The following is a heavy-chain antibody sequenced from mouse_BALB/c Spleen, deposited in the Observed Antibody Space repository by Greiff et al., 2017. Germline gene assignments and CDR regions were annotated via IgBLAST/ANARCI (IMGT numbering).Heavy chain of an antibody. CDR3: ASSSWFAY. V-gene: IGHV1S29*02. J-gene: IGHJ3*01. CDR1: GYTFTDYN. Sequence: EVQLQESGPELVKPGASVKISCKASGYTFTDYNMHWVKQSPGKSLEWIGYIYPYNGGTGYNQKFKSKATLTVDNSSSTAYMELRSLTSEDSAVYYCASSSWFAYWGQGTLVTVSA. CDR2: IYPYNGGT.